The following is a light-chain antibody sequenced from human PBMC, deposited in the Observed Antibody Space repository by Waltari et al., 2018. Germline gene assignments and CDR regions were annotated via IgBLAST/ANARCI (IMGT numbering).Light chain of an antibody. CDR3: RKYIRIPGR. J-gene: IGKJ1*01. Sequence: DIVMTQSPDSLTVSLGERATINCKSSQSVLYSNNKNYLAWYQQKAGQPPKLLIYWASSREPGFPDRFSGGGSGKDFTLTTSSLKAEVVPVNNGRKYIRIPGRFGQGPRWKSN. CDR1: QSVLYSNNKNY. CDR2: WAS. V-gene: IGKV4-1*01.